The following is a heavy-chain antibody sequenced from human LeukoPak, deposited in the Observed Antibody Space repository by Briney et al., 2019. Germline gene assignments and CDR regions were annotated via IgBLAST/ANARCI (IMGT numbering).Heavy chain of an antibody. J-gene: IGHJ6*02. Sequence: GGSLRLSCAASGFTFSSYSMNWVRQAPGKGLEWVGRIKSKSDGETTDYAAPVKGRFTISRDDSKTTLFLQMNSLKTEDTAVYYCTAPAYHFYGVDVWGQGTTVTASS. CDR1: GFTFSSYS. CDR3: TAPAYHFYGVDV. CDR2: IKSKSDGETT. V-gene: IGHV3-15*07.